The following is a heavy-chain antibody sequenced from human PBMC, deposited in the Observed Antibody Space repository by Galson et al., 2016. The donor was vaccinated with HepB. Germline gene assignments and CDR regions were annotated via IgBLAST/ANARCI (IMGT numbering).Heavy chain of an antibody. V-gene: IGHV3-7*03. CDR3: ANHRG. Sequence: SLRLSCAVSGLSVSDAWMTWVRQAPGKGLEWVANINQDGGEKYYVDSVKGRFTISRDNAKNSLYLQMNSLRAEDTAVFYCANHRGWGQGTLVTVSS. J-gene: IGHJ4*02. D-gene: IGHD1-14*01. CDR1: GLSVSDAW. CDR2: INQDGGEK.